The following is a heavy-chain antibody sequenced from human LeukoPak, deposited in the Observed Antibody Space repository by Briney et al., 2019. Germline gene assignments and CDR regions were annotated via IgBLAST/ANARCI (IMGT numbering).Heavy chain of an antibody. CDR2: ISGSGGST. Sequence: GGTLRLSCAASGFTFSSYGMSWVRQAPGKGLEWVSAISGSGGSTYYADPVKGRFTISRDNSKNTLYLQMNSLRAEDTAVYYCAKSGYYYDSSGYWAFDIWGQGTMVTVSS. CDR3: AKSGYYYDSSGYWAFDI. D-gene: IGHD3-22*01. V-gene: IGHV3-23*01. CDR1: GFTFSSYG. J-gene: IGHJ3*02.